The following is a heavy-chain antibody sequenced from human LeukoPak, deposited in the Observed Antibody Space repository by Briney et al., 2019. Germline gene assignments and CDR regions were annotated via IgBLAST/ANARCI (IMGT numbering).Heavy chain of an antibody. J-gene: IGHJ6*03. V-gene: IGHV4-59*01. CDR3: ARSNYYGSGMNMDV. D-gene: IGHD3-10*01. CDR2: IHYTGST. Sequence: SETLSLTCTVSGGSINSYYWSWIRQPPGKGLECIGYIHYTGSTNYNPSLKSRVTISVDTSKNQFSLKLSSVTAADTAVYYCARSNYYGSGMNMDVWGKGTTVTVSS. CDR1: GGSINSYY.